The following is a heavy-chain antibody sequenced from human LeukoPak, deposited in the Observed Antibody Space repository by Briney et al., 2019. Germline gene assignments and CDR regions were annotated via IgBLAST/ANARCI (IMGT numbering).Heavy chain of an antibody. Sequence: GESLKISCKASGYRFANYWIGWVRQMPGKGLEWMGIIHPGDSDTRYSPSFQGQVTISADKSINTAYLQWRSLKASDTATYYCVSRAVLVPGSDDYYYYYMDVWGKGTTVIVSS. CDR2: IHPGDSDT. D-gene: IGHD1-26*01. CDR1: GYRFANYW. V-gene: IGHV5-51*01. J-gene: IGHJ6*03. CDR3: VSRAVLVPGSDDYYYYYMDV.